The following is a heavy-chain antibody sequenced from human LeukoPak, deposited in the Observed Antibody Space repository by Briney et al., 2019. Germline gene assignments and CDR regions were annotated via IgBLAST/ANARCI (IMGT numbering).Heavy chain of an antibody. Sequence: SGGSLRLSCAASGFTFSSYAMSWVRQAPGKGLEWVSAISGSGGSTYYADSVKGRFTISRDNSKNTLYLQMNSLRAEDTAVYYCAKASLQWELPYFDYWGQGTLVTVSS. D-gene: IGHD1-26*01. CDR3: AKASLQWELPYFDY. J-gene: IGHJ4*02. CDR1: GFTFSSYA. CDR2: ISGSGGST. V-gene: IGHV3-23*01.